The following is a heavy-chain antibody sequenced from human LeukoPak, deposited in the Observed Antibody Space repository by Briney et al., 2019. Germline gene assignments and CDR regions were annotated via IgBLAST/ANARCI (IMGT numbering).Heavy chain of an antibody. D-gene: IGHD6-13*01. J-gene: IGHJ5*02. CDR1: GFNFPFYG. Sequence: PGGSLRLSCAASGFNFPFYGMHWVRQAPGKGLEWVAFIRDDGNGKYEADSVKGRMTISRDNSKNTLYLQMNSLRAEDTAVYYCARIAAAFGPWGQGTLVTVSS. CDR2: IRDDGNGK. CDR3: ARIAAAFGP. V-gene: IGHV3-30*02.